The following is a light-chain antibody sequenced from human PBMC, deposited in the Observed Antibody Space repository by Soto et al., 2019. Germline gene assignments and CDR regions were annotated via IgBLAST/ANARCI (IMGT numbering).Light chain of an antibody. CDR1: SSDVGGYNY. V-gene: IGLV2-14*01. Sequence: QSALTQPASVSGSPGQSITSSCTGTSSDVGGYNYVSWYQHHPGKAPNLMIYDVSNRPSGVYNRFSAAKSGNTASLTISGLQAEDEADYYCSSYTSSSTYVFGTGTKLTVL. CDR3: SSYTSSSTYV. J-gene: IGLJ1*01. CDR2: DVS.